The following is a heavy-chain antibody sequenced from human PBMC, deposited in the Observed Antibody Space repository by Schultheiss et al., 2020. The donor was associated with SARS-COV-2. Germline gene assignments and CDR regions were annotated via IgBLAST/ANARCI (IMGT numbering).Heavy chain of an antibody. Sequence: SETLSLTCTVSGGSVSSGSYYWSWIRQPPGKGLEWIGRIYDSDSTNYNPSLKSRVTMSVDMSKNQFSLKLSSVTAADTAVYYCARNTGSDWFDPWGQGTPVTVSS. V-gene: IGHV4-61*01. CDR3: ARNTGSDWFDP. J-gene: IGHJ5*02. D-gene: IGHD5-18*01. CDR2: IYDSDST. CDR1: GGSVSSGSYY.